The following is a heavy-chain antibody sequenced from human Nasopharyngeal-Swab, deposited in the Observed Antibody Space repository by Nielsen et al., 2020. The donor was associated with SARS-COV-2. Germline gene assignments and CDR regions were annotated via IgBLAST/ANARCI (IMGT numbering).Heavy chain of an antibody. V-gene: IGHV4-31*02. CDR1: GDSISRGGYY. J-gene: IGHJ6*02. CDR2: SYYSGST. Sequence: SCTVSGDSISRGGYYWSWIRQHPGQGLEWIGFSYYSGSTYYNPSLKSRITISVDMSKNQFSLNLRSVTAADTAVYYCAREEGYGMDVWGQGTTVTVSS. CDR3: AREEGYGMDV.